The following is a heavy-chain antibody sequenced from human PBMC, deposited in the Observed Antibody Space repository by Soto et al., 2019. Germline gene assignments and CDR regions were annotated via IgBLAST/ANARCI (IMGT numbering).Heavy chain of an antibody. CDR3: VRGAKNIYAMDV. CDR2: IKFDGSST. Sequence: EIQLVESGGGLVQPGGSLRLSCAASGFAFSSDWMHWVRQAPGKGLLWVSRIKFDGSSTYYGDSGKGRFTISRDDAKNTVFLQMNGLRVDDTAVYYCVRGAKNIYAMDVWGHGTTVTVSS. J-gene: IGHJ6*02. V-gene: IGHV3-74*01. CDR1: GFAFSSDW.